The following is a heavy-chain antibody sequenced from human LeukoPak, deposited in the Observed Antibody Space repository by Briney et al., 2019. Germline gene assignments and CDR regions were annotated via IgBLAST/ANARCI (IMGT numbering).Heavy chain of an antibody. J-gene: IGHJ5*02. Sequence: GGSLRLSCAASGFTFSSYAMHWVRQAPGKGLEWGAVISYDGSNKYYADSVKGRFTISRDNSKNTLYLQMNSLRSEDTAVYYCARSAVGPAKYQLLYNWFDPWGQGTLVTVSS. CDR1: GFTFSSYA. V-gene: IGHV3-30*04. D-gene: IGHD2-2*01. CDR2: ISYDGSNK. CDR3: ARSAVGPAKYQLLYNWFDP.